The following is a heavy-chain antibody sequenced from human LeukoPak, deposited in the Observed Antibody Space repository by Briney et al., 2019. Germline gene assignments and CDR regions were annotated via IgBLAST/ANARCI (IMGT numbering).Heavy chain of an antibody. CDR1: GFTFSSYG. J-gene: IGHJ6*03. D-gene: IGHD4-11*01. CDR2: ISGSGGST. CDR3: ARPMTTVHHYYYYMDV. V-gene: IGHV3-23*01. Sequence: PGGSLRLSCAASGFTFSSYGMSWVRQAPGKGLEWVSAISGSGGSTYYADSVKGRFTISRDNSKNTLYLQMNSLRAEDTAVYYCARPMTTVHHYYYYMDVWGKGTTVTVSS.